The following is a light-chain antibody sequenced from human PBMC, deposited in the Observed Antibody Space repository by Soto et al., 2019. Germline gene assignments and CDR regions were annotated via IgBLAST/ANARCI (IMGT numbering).Light chain of an antibody. J-gene: IGKJ1*01. CDR2: DAS. CDR3: QQYNSYSPT. CDR1: QSISSW. Sequence: DIQMTQSPSTLSASLGDRVTITCRASQSISSWLAWYQQKPGKAPKLLIYDASNLESGVPSRFSGSGSGTEFTLTISSLQPDDFETYYCQQYNSYSPTFGQGTKVDIK. V-gene: IGKV1-5*01.